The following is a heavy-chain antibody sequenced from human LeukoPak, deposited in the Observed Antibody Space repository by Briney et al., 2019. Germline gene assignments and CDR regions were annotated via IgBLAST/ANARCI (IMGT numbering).Heavy chain of an antibody. CDR3: TRVSYADGGYFDY. V-gene: IGHV3-21*01. CDR1: GFTFSSYY. Sequence: GGSLRLSCAASGFTFSSYYMNWVRQAPGKGLEWVSSISRSGNYTYYADSVKGRFTISRDNARNSPYLQMNSLRAEDTAVYYCTRVSYADGGYFDYWGQGTLVTVSS. J-gene: IGHJ4*02. CDR2: ISRSGNYT. D-gene: IGHD3-16*01.